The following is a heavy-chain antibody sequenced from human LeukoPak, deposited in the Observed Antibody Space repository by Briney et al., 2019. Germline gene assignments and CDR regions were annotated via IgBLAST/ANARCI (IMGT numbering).Heavy chain of an antibody. D-gene: IGHD6-19*01. CDR3: ARAIAVAGKYYFDY. CDR2: INNDGSNT. Sequence: GGSLRLSCAASGFTFSSYWMHWVRQARGKGLVCVSRINNDGSNTLYADSVKGRFTISRDNGKNTLYLQMNSLTAEDTAIYYCARAIAVAGKYYFDYWGQGTLVTVSS. CDR1: GFTFSSYW. J-gene: IGHJ4*02. V-gene: IGHV3-74*01.